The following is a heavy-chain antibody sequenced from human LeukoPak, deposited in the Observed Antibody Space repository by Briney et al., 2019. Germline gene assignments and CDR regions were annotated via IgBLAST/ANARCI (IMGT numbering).Heavy chain of an antibody. J-gene: IGHJ4*02. V-gene: IGHV3-48*03. D-gene: IGHD6-19*01. Sequence: PGGSLRLSCAASGFTFSSYEMNWVRQAPGKGLEWVSYISTSGSPIYYADSVRGRFTISRDNAKNSLYLQMNSLRAEDTAVYYCARTNLGSGWRFDFWGQGTLVTVPS. CDR3: ARTNLGSGWRFDF. CDR2: ISTSGSPI. CDR1: GFTFSSYE.